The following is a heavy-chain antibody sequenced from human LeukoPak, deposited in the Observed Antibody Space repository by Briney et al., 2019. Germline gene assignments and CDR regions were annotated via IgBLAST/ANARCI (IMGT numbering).Heavy chain of an antibody. Sequence: GGSLRLSCAASGFTFSSYWMSWVRQAPGKGLEWVANIKQDGSEKYYVDSVKGRFTISRDNAKNSLYLQMNSLRAEDTAVYYCARANRAICYSSSWNQWGQGTLVTVSS. J-gene: IGHJ4*02. CDR3: ARANRAICYSSSWNQ. D-gene: IGHD6-13*01. CDR1: GFTFSSYW. CDR2: IKQDGSEK. V-gene: IGHV3-7*01.